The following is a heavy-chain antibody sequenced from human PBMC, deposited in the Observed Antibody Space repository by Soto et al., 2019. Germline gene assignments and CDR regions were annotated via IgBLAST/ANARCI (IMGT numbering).Heavy chain of an antibody. J-gene: IGHJ3*02. CDR3: ARHQSSSWSDAFDI. D-gene: IGHD6-13*01. Sequence: PSEALSLTCPVSYGSISRSIYYLGFVLQPPGKGLEWIGSVSYRGTTSYNPSLKSRVTISVDTSKNQLSLKLRSVTATDTAVYSCARHQSSSWSDAFDIWGQGTTVTVSS. CDR2: VSYRGTT. V-gene: IGHV4-39*01. CDR1: YGSISRSIYY.